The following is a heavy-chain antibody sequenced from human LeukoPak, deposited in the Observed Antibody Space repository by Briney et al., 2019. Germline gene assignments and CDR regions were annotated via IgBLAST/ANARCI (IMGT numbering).Heavy chain of an antibody. CDR2: IYSSGTT. J-gene: IGHJ5*02. CDR1: GGSISSYH. V-gene: IGHV4-59*12. CDR3: ARVAPATIRFDP. Sequence: SEALSLTCTVSGGSISSYHWSWIRQPPGKGLEWIGYIYSSGTTYYNPSLKSRVTISVDASKNQFSLKLSSVTAADTAVYYCARVAPATIRFDPWGQGTLVTVSS. D-gene: IGHD2-2*01.